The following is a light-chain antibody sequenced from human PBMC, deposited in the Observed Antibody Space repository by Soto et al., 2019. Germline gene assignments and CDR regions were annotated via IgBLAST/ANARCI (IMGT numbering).Light chain of an antibody. CDR3: QQTYSTPIT. CDR2: AAS. V-gene: IGKV3-15*01. J-gene: IGKJ5*01. Sequence: EVVTTQSPATLSVSPGERATLSCRASQGLGTNLAWYQQKPGQAPRLLIYAASTRATGVPGRFSGSGSGTEFTLTISSLQSEDFATYYCQQTYSTPITFGQGTRLEIK. CDR1: QGLGTN.